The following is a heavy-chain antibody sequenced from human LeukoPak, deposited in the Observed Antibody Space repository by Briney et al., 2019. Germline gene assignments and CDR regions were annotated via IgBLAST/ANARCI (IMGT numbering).Heavy chain of an antibody. V-gene: IGHV1-18*01. D-gene: IGHD6-19*01. CDR2: ISAYNGNT. CDR1: GYTFTSYG. CDR3: ARWAGEQWLVYAFDI. J-gene: IGHJ3*02. Sequence: ASVKVSCKASGYTFTSYGISWVRQAPGQGLEWMGWISAYNGNTNYAQKLQGRVTMTTDTSTSTAYMELRSLRSDDTAVYYCARWAGEQWLVYAFDIWGQGTMVTVSS.